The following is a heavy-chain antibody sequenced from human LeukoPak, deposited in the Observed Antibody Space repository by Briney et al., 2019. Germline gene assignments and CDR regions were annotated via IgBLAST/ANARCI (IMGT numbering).Heavy chain of an antibody. Sequence: PGGSLRLSCAASGFIFSSYAMSWVRQAPGKGLDWVSAISGSGGSTYYADSVKGRFTISRDNSKNTLYLQMNSLRAEDTAVYYCAKPDPIIVTYFDYWGQGTLVTVSS. CDR3: AKPDPIIVTYFDY. D-gene: IGHD3-16*02. V-gene: IGHV3-23*01. CDR1: GFIFSSYA. CDR2: ISGSGGST. J-gene: IGHJ4*02.